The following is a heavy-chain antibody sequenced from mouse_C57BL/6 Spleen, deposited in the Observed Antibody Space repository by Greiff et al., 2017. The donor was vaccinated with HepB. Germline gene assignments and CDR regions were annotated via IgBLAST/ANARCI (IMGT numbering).Heavy chain of an antibody. Sequence: EVNVVESEGGLVQPGSSMKLSCTASGFTFSDYYMAWVRQVPEKGLEWVANINYDGSSTYYLDSLKSRFIISRDNGKNILYLQMSSLKSEDTATYYCAGELHYYGSSYGYIDVWGTGTTVTVSS. CDR2: INYDGSST. J-gene: IGHJ1*03. CDR1: GFTFSDYY. CDR3: AGELHYYGSSYGYIDV. D-gene: IGHD1-1*01. V-gene: IGHV5-16*01.